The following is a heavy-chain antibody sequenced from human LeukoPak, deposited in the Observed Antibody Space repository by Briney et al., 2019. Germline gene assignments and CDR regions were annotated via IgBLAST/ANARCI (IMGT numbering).Heavy chain of an antibody. V-gene: IGHV2-5*02. J-gene: IGHJ5*02. CDR2: VYWDDDK. D-gene: IGHD3-10*01. CDR3: AHRSGRGVRFDP. Sequence: SGPTLVKPTQTLTLTCTFSGFSLSTRGVGVGWIRQPPGKALEWLALVYWDDDKRYSPSLKNRLTITQDTSKNQVVLTMTNMDPVDTATYYCAHRSGRGVRFDPWGQGTLVTVSS. CDR1: GFSLSTRGVG.